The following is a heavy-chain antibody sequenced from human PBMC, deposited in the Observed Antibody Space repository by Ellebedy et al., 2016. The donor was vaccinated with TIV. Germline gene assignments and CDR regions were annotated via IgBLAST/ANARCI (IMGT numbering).Heavy chain of an antibody. D-gene: IGHD1-1*01. Sequence: MPSETLSLTCTVSGGSISGSNSYRGWVRQPPGKGLEWIGHIFDSGNAFYNPSLKSRVTISVDTSNNQFSLKLSSVGAADTAVYYCARRNWNGPFDHWGQGTLVTVSS. J-gene: IGHJ4*02. CDR1: GGSISGSNSY. CDR2: IFDSGNA. CDR3: ARRNWNGPFDH. V-gene: IGHV4-39*01.